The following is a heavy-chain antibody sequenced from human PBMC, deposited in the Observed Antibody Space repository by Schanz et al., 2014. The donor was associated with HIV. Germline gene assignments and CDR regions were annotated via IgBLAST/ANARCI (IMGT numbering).Heavy chain of an antibody. J-gene: IGHJ6*02. V-gene: IGHV3-33*06. Sequence: QVQLVESGGGVVQPGRSLRLSCTASGFTFNNYGMQWVRQAPGKGLEWLAAIWYDGSNKFYADPLRGRFTISRDNSKNTLYLQVKSLRAEDTAVYYCAKDANYYDTKYRGKGNYYHYYGMDVWGQGTTVTVSS. CDR2: IWYDGSNK. CDR3: AKDANYYDTKYRGKGNYYHYYGMDV. D-gene: IGHD3-22*01. CDR1: GFTFNNYG.